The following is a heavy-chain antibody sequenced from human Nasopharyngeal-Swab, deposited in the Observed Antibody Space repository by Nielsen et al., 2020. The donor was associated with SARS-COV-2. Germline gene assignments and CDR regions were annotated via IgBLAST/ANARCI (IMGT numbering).Heavy chain of an antibody. CDR3: ARDRGLEYYDY. CDR1: GGSISSGGYY. V-gene: IGHV3-23*01. CDR2: IGGSGGST. J-gene: IGHJ4*02. D-gene: IGHD1-1*01. Sequence: ETLSLTCTVSGGSISSGGYYWSWVRQAPGKGLEWVSTIGGSGGSTNYADSVKGRFTISRDNSKNTLYLQMNSLRAEDTAVYYCARDRGLEYYDYWGQGTLVTVSS.